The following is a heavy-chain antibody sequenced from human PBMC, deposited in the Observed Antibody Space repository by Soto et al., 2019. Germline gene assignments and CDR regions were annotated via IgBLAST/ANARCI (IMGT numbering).Heavy chain of an antibody. V-gene: IGHV3-66*01. CDR1: GFTVSSNY. CDR2: IYSGGST. CDR3: ARAGGRVVVVAATHPPTYYYYMDV. J-gene: IGHJ6*03. D-gene: IGHD2-15*01. Sequence: GGSLRLSCAASGFTVSSNYMSWVRQAPGKGLEWVSVIYSGGSTYYADSVKGRFTISRDNSKNTLYLQMNSLRAEDTAVYYCARAGGRVVVVAATHPPTYYYYMDVWGKGTTVTVSS.